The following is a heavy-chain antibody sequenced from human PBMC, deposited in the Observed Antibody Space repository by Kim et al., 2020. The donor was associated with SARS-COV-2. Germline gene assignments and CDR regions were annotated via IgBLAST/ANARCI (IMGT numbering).Heavy chain of an antibody. V-gene: IGHV3-23*01. Sequence: GGSLRLSCAASGFTFSSYAMSWVRQAPGKGLEWVSAISGSGGSTYYADSVKGRFTISRDNSKNTLYLQMNSLRAEDTAVYYCANGGGMVRGARIDYWGQGTLVTVSS. J-gene: IGHJ4*02. CDR2: ISGSGGST. CDR3: ANGGGMVRGARIDY. D-gene: IGHD3-10*01. CDR1: GFTFSSYA.